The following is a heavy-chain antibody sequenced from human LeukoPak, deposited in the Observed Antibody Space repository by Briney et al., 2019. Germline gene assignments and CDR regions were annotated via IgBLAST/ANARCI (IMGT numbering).Heavy chain of an antibody. CDR1: GGSISSGGYY. D-gene: IGHD3-3*01. Sequence: PSETLSLTCTVSGGSISSGGYYWSWIRQHPGKGLEWIGYIYYSGSTYYNPSLKSRVTISVDTSKNQFSLKLSSVTAADTAVYYCARGRGDYDFWSGYYIRATPTPPDAFDIWGQGTMVTVSS. CDR3: ARGRGDYDFWSGYYIRATPTPPDAFDI. V-gene: IGHV4-31*03. J-gene: IGHJ3*02. CDR2: IYYSGST.